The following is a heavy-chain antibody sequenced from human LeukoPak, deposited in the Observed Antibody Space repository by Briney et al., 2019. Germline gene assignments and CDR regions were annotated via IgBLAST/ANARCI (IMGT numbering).Heavy chain of an antibody. CDR1: GGSISSYY. J-gene: IGHJ4*02. D-gene: IGHD4-17*01. CDR3: ARGLGITVTTEAVFDY. CDR2: IYTSGST. Sequence: SETLSLTSTVSGGSISSYYWSCIRQPAGKGLEWIGRIYTSGSTNYNPSLKSRVTMSVDTSKNQFSLKLSSVTAADTAVYYCARGLGITVTTEAVFDYWGEGTLVTVSS. V-gene: IGHV4-4*07.